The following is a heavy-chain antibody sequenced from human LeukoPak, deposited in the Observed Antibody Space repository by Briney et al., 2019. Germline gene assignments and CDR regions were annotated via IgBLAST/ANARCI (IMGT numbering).Heavy chain of an antibody. D-gene: IGHD6-19*01. CDR3: TKDRGSRQWLVAPDY. CDR2: ISWNSGSI. Sequence: GRSLRLSCAASGFTFDDYAMHWVRQAPRKGLEWVSGISWNSGSIDYAGSVKGRFTISRDNTKNSLYLQMNSLRAEDMALYYCTKDRGSRQWLVAPDYWGQGTLVTVSS. V-gene: IGHV3-9*03. J-gene: IGHJ4*02. CDR1: GFTFDDYA.